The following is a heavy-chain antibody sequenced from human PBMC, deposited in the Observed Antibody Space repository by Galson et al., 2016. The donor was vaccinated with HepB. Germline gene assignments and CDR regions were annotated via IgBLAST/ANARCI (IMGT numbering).Heavy chain of an antibody. V-gene: IGHV3-48*02. CDR2: ISSLSSTI. J-gene: IGHJ4*02. D-gene: IGHD2-2*02. CDR3: TRDGRPHTH. CDR1: PFTFTDFA. Sequence: SLRLSCAVCPFTFTDFAIQWVRQAPGKGLEWVSFISSLSSTIYYADSLKGRFTVSRDNAKNSLFLQMNSLRDEDTAVYYCTRDGRPHTHWGQGTMVTVSS.